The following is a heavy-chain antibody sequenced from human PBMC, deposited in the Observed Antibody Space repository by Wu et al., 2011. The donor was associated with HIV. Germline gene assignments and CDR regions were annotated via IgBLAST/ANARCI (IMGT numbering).Heavy chain of an antibody. D-gene: IGHD3-10*01. CDR1: GYTFSIYG. V-gene: IGHV1-18*01. CDR2: ISVYNGNT. J-gene: IGHJ6*03. CDR3: ARDRHPMVGPWYYYYYMDV. Sequence: QVQLVQSGAEVKKSGASVKVSCKASGYTFSIYGINWVRQAPGQGLEWMGWISVYNGNTNYAQNLQGRVTMTTDTSTSTAYMELRSLRFDDTAVYYCARDRHPMVGPWYYYYYMDVWGKGTTVTVSS.